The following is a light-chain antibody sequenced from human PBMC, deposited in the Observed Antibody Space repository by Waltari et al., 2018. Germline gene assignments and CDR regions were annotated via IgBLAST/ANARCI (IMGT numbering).Light chain of an antibody. CDR3: TSYGGVNVLGVL. CDR1: NRDVGTYNY. Sequence: QSALTQPPSASGSPGQSVTISCAGTNRDVGTYNYVSWYQHHPGKAPTLLIYGVTERLPGVPDRFSGSKSGTTASLTVSGLQADDEADYYCTSYGGVNVLGVLFGGGTKLTVL. V-gene: IGLV2-8*01. CDR2: GVT. J-gene: IGLJ2*01.